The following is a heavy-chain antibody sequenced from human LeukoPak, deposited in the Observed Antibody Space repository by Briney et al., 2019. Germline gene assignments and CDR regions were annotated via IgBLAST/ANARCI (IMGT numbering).Heavy chain of an antibody. CDR1: GGSISNYY. V-gene: IGHV4-59*12. D-gene: IGHD2-15*01. CDR3: AREGEVVATNDAFDI. Sequence: SETLSLTCTVSGGSISNYYWNWIRQPPGKGLEWIGSIYYSGSTYYNPSLKSRVTISVDTSKNQFSLKLSSVTAADTAVYYCAREGEVVATNDAFDIWGQGTMVTVSS. J-gene: IGHJ3*02. CDR2: IYYSGST.